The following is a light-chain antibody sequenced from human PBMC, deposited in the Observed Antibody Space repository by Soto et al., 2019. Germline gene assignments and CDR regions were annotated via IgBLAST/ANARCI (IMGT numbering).Light chain of an antibody. V-gene: IGKV3-20*01. J-gene: IGKJ2*01. Sequence: EIVLTQSPGTLSLSPGERATLSCRASQSVSSSYLAWYQQKPGQAPRLLIYGASSRATGIPDRFSGSGSGTDFTLTISRLESEDFAVYYCQQYGSSLYTFGQGTSLEIK. CDR1: QSVSSSY. CDR3: QQYGSSLYT. CDR2: GAS.